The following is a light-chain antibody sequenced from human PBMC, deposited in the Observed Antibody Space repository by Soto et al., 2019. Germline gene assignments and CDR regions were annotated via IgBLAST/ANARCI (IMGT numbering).Light chain of an antibody. CDR3: QHYNSYSET. Sequence: IQMTQSPSTLSGSVGDRVTITCRASQTISSWLAWYQQKPGKAPKLLIYKASTLKSGVPSRFSGSGSGTEFTLTISSLQPDDFATYYCQHYNSYSETFGQGTKEDIK. CDR1: QTISSW. CDR2: KAS. J-gene: IGKJ1*01. V-gene: IGKV1-5*03.